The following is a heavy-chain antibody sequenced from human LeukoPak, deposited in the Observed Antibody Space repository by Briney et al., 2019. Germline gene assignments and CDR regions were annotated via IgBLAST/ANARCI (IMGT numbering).Heavy chain of an antibody. Sequence: SGGSLRLSCAASGFTFSTYAVNWVRQAPGRGLEWVSAISSSGGTTYYADSVKGRFSISRDNSKNTLYLRMNSLRAEDTAVYYCAKITGGDRGYCTWTSCNQGGWFDPWGQEPWSPSPQ. CDR1: GFTFSTYA. CDR2: ISSSGGTT. D-gene: IGHD2-2*01. V-gene: IGHV3-23*01. J-gene: IGHJ5*02. CDR3: AKITGGDRGYCTWTSCNQGGWFDP.